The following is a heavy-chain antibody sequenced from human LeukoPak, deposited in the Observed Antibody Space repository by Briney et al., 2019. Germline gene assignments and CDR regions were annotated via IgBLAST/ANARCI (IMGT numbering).Heavy chain of an antibody. CDR2: ISYHGSSQ. Sequence: LVESGGGVVQPGRSLRLSCAASGFTFRNYGFHWVRQAPGKGLERVAVISYHGSSQDYADSVKGRFTISSDSSKNTLYLQMNSLRAEDTAVYYCARKEVSPAEYFQHWGQGTLVTVSS. J-gene: IGHJ1*01. CDR3: ARKEVSPAEYFQH. D-gene: IGHD3-22*01. CDR1: GFTFRNYG. V-gene: IGHV3-30*03.